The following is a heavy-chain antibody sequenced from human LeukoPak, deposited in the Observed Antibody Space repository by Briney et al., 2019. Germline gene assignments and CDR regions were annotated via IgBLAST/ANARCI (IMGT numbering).Heavy chain of an antibody. CDR2: INPNSGGT. J-gene: IGHJ4*02. CDR3: ARSGGYYDFWRGYLAY. Sequence: ASVKVSCKASGYTFTGYYMHWVRQAPGQGLEWMGWINPNSGGTNYAQKFQGWVTMTRDTSISTAYMELSRLRSDDTAVYYCARSGGYYDFWRGYLAYWGQGTLVTVSS. CDR1: GYTFTGYY. V-gene: IGHV1-2*04. D-gene: IGHD3-3*01.